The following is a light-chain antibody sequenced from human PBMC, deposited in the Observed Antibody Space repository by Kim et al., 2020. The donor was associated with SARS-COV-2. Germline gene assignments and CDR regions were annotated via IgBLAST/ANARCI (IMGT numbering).Light chain of an antibody. V-gene: IGKV3-11*01. J-gene: IGKJ4*01. CDR2: DAS. CDR3: QQRSNWPLT. Sequence: PGERATLSCRASQSVSRSFAWYQQKPGQAPRLLIYDASKRATGIPARVSGSGSGTDFTLTISSLEPEDFAVYYCQQRSNWPLTFGGGTKVDI. CDR1: QSVSRS.